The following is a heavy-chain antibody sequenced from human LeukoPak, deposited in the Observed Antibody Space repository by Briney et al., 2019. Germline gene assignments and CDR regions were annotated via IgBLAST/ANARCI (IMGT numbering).Heavy chain of an antibody. CDR1: GYTFTSYA. D-gene: IGHD3-16*02. CDR3: AVLIDPPDAFDI. CDR2: INAGNGNT. V-gene: IGHV1-3*01. Sequence: GRSLRLSCAASGYTFTSYAMHWVRQAPGQRLEWMGWINAGNGNTKYSQKFQGRVTITRDTSASTAYMELSSLRSEDTAVYYCAVLIDPPDAFDIWGQGTMVTVSS. J-gene: IGHJ3*02.